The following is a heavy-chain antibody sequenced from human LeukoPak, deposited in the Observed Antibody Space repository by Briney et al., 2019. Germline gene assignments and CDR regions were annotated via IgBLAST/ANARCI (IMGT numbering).Heavy chain of an antibody. J-gene: IGHJ6*03. Sequence: GGSLRLSCAASGFTFSSYGMHWVRQAPGKGLEWVAFIRYDGSNKYYADSVKGRFTISRDNSKNTLYLQMNSLRAEDTAVYYCAKSYGSGIYYYYMDIWGKGTTVTVSS. CDR3: AKSYGSGIYYYYMDI. CDR2: IRYDGSNK. D-gene: IGHD3-10*01. V-gene: IGHV3-30*02. CDR1: GFTFSSYG.